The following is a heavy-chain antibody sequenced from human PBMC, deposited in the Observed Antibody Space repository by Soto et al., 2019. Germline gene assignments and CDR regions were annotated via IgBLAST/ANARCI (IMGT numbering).Heavy chain of an antibody. CDR1: GYTFTGYY. CDR2: INPNSGGT. V-gene: IGHV1-2*04. Sequence: QVQLVQSGAEVKKPGASVKVSCKASGYTFTGYYMHWVRQAPGQGLEWMGWINPNSGGTNYAQKFQGWVTMTRDTSISTAYMELSRLRSDDTAVYYCARTSLHQLILGGDDYGMDVWGQGTTVTVSS. CDR3: ARTSLHQLILGGDDYGMDV. J-gene: IGHJ6*02. D-gene: IGHD2-2*01.